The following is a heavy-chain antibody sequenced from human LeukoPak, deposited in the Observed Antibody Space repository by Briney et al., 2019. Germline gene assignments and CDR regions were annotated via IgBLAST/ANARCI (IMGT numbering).Heavy chain of an antibody. D-gene: IGHD2-2*01. V-gene: IGHV1-69*05. CDR3: ARGGVVVPAAPRWLAFDI. CDR2: IIPIFGAA. J-gene: IGHJ3*02. CDR1: GGTFSSYA. Sequence: GSSVKVSCKASGGTFSSYAIIWVRQAPGQGLEWMGGIIPIFGAANYAQKFQGRVTITTDESTSTAYMELSSLRSEDTAVYYCARGGVVVPAAPRWLAFDIWGQGTMVTVSS.